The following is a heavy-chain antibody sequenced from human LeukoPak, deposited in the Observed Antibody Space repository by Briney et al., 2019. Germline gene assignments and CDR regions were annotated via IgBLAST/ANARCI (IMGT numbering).Heavy chain of an antibody. CDR3: ARGSKEGATMDFSFDY. CDR1: GYTFTGYY. CDR2: IIPILGIA. V-gene: IGHV1-69*04. D-gene: IGHD5-24*01. J-gene: IGHJ4*02. Sequence: SVKVSCKASGYTFTGYYMHWVRQAPGQGLEWMGRIIPILGIANYAQKFQGRVTITADKSTSTAYMELSSLRSEDTAVYYCARGSKEGATMDFSFDYWGQGTLVTVSS.